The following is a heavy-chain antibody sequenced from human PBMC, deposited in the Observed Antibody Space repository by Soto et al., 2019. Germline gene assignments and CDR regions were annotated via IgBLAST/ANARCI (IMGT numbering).Heavy chain of an antibody. Sequence: EVQLVQSGPEVRKPGESLKISCKGSGYSFTTYWIGWVRQRPGKGLEWMGIIYPIDPGATYSPSFQDQVTISVDKSINTAYLQWSSLRASDTAVYYCVRHDTSLAQAYYMDVWGKGTTVTVSS. CDR2: IYPIDPGA. CDR3: VRHDTSLAQAYYMDV. D-gene: IGHD5-18*01. V-gene: IGHV5-51*01. CDR1: GYSFTTYW. J-gene: IGHJ6*03.